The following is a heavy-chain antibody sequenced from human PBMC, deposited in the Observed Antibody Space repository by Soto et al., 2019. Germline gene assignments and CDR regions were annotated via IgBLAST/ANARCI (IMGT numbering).Heavy chain of an antibody. Sequence: QVQLVESGGGVVQPGRSLRLSCAASGFTFSSYGMHWVRQAPGKGLEWVAVISYDGSNKYYADSVKGRFTISRDNSKNTLYLQMNSLRAEDTAVYYCAKVSRDSSVDYWGQGTLVTVSS. D-gene: IGHD2-15*01. CDR1: GFTFSSYG. CDR3: AKVSRDSSVDY. CDR2: ISYDGSNK. V-gene: IGHV3-30*18. J-gene: IGHJ4*02.